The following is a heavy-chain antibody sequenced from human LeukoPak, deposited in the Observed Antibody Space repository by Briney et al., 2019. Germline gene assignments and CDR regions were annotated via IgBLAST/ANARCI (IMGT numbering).Heavy chain of an antibody. Sequence: GGSLRLSCAASGFTFSSYTMHWVRQAPGKGLEWMAVVSYDGTNTYYADSVKGRFTISRDNSKNTLFLQMNSLRTEDTAVYYCARGPVTMVRGAGDYWGQGTLVTVSP. V-gene: IGHV3-30-3*01. J-gene: IGHJ4*02. D-gene: IGHD3-10*01. CDR2: VSYDGTNT. CDR1: GFTFSSYT. CDR3: ARGPVTMVRGAGDY.